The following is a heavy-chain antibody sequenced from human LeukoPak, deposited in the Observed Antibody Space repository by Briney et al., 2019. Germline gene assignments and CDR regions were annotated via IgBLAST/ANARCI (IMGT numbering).Heavy chain of an antibody. CDR1: GGSIYTYY. V-gene: IGHV4-59*01. CDR2: IYYSGST. Sequence: SETLSLTCDVSGGSIYTYYWSWIRQPAGKGLEWIGYIYYSGSTNYNPSLKSRVTISVDTSKNQFSLKLSSVTAADTAVYYCARDLSLPGAFDIWGQGTMVTVSS. D-gene: IGHD2-15*01. CDR3: ARDLSLPGAFDI. J-gene: IGHJ3*02.